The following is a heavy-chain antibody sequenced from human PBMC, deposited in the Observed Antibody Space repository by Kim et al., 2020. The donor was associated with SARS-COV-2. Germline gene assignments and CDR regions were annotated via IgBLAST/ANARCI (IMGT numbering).Heavy chain of an antibody. CDR2: FDPEDGET. D-gene: IGHD6-19*01. Sequence: ASVKVSCKVSGYTLTELSMHWVRQAPGKGLEWMGGFDPEDGETIYAQKFQGRVTMTEDTSTDTAYMELSSLRSEDTAVYYCATAIAVAGTTIYYYYGMDVWGQGGTVTVSS. V-gene: IGHV1-24*01. J-gene: IGHJ6*02. CDR1: GYTLTELS. CDR3: ATAIAVAGTTIYYYYGMDV.